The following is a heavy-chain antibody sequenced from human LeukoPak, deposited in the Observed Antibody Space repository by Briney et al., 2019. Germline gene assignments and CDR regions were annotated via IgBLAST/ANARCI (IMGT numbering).Heavy chain of an antibody. V-gene: IGHV4-39*07. J-gene: IGHJ4*02. CDR1: GGSISSSSYY. D-gene: IGHD3-3*01. CDR2: VYYSGST. Sequence: SETLSLTCTVSGGSISSSSYYWGWIRQPPGKGLEWIGTVYYSGSTYYNPSLKSRVTISVDTSKNQFSLKLSSVTAADTAVYYCVGGSGCPVYFDYWGQGTLVTVSS. CDR3: VGGSGCPVYFDY.